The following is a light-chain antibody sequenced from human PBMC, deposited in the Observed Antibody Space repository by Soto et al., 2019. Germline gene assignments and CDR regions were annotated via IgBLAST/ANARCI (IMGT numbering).Light chain of an antibody. V-gene: IGKV3-15*01. CDR3: QQYDDWPLT. CDR1: QSISSN. J-gene: IGKJ5*01. Sequence: EIVLTQSPGTLSLSPGERATLSCRASQSISSNLAWYQQKPGQAPRLLMFRTSSRATGFPARFSGSGSGTEFTLTISSLQSEDFAVYYCQQYDDWPLTFGQGTRLEIK. CDR2: RTS.